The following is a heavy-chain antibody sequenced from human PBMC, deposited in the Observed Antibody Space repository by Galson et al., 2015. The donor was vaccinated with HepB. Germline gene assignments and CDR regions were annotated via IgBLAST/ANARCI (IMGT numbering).Heavy chain of an antibody. CDR3: ARGPKRVRFLEWLLSPMDV. CDR2: INPSGGST. V-gene: IGHV1-46*01. J-gene: IGHJ6*03. D-gene: IGHD3-3*01. Sequence: SVKVSCKASGYTFTSYYMHWVRQAPGQGLEWMGIINPSGGSTSYAQKFQGRVTMTRDTSTSTVYMELSSLRSEDTAVYYCARGPKRVRFLEWLLSPMDVWGKGTTVTVSS. CDR1: GYTFTSYY.